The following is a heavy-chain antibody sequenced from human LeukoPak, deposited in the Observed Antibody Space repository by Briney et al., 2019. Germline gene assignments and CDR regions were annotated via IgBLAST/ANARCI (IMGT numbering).Heavy chain of an antibody. CDR3: ATSPYYYDSSVDY. CDR2: ISSSSSYI. D-gene: IGHD3-22*01. Sequence: GGSLRLSCAASGFTFSSYSMNWVRQAPGKGLEWVSSISSSSSYIYYADSVKGRFTISRDNSKNTLYLQMNSLRAEDTAVYYCATSPYYYDSSVDYWGQGTLVTVSS. V-gene: IGHV3-21*01. J-gene: IGHJ4*02. CDR1: GFTFSSYS.